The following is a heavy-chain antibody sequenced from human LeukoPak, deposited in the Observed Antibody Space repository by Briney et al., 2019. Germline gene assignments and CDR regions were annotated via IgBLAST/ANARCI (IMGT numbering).Heavy chain of an antibody. D-gene: IGHD6-13*01. CDR1: GYTFTSYD. CDR2: MNPNSGNT. V-gene: IGHV1-8*01. J-gene: IGHJ4*02. Sequence: ASVKVSCKASGYTFTSYDINWVRQATGQGLEWMGWMNPNSGNTGYAQKFQGRVTMTRNTSISTAYMELSSLRSEDTAVYYCARDGEQQLVPDYWGQGTLVTVSS. CDR3: ARDGEQQLVPDY.